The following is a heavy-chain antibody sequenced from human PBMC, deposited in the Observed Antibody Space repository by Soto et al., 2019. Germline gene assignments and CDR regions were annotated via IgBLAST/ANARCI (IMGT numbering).Heavy chain of an antibody. CDR1: SFTFNNAW. Sequence: EVQLVESGGGLVKPGGSLRLSCAASSFTFNNAWMNWVRQAPGKGLEWVGRIKSKTDGGTTDYAATVKGRFTISRDDSKNTLYLQMNSLKTEDTAVYYCTTESGYNWNYYYYYGMDVWGQGTTVTVSS. CDR3: TTESGYNWNYYYYYGMDV. D-gene: IGHD1-20*01. J-gene: IGHJ6*02. V-gene: IGHV3-15*07. CDR2: IKSKTDGGTT.